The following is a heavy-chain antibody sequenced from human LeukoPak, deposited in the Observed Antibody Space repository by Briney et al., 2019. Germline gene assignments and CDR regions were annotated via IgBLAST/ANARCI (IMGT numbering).Heavy chain of an antibody. D-gene: IGHD6-19*01. CDR3: ARLPSSGWYPGINYYYYYGMDV. J-gene: IGHJ6*02. Sequence: SETLSLTCTVSGGSISSYYWSWIRQPPGKGLEWIGYIYYSGSTNYNPSLKSRVTISVDTSKNQFSLKLSSVTAADTAVYYCARLPSSGWYPGINYYYYYGMDVWGQGTTVTVSS. CDR1: GGSISSYY. CDR2: IYYSGST. V-gene: IGHV4-59*01.